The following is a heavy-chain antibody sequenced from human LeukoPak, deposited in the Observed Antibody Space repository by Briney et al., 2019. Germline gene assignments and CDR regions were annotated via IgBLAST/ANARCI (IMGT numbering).Heavy chain of an antibody. J-gene: IGHJ4*02. V-gene: IGHV3-23*01. CDR1: GFTFNTYG. Sequence: PGGSLRLSCAVSGFTFNTYGMSWVRQAPGKGLEWVSAITVSGGDTYYADSVKGRFTISRDNSKNTLYLQMNSLRAEDTAVYYCAREYSSGWTSDYWGQGTLVTVSS. D-gene: IGHD6-19*01. CDR2: ITVSGGDT. CDR3: AREYSSGWTSDY.